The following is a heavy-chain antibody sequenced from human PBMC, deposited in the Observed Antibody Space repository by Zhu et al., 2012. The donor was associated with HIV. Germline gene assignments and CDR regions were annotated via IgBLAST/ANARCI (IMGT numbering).Heavy chain of an antibody. D-gene: IGHD3-10*01. V-gene: IGHV3-23*01. Sequence: EVQLLESGGGLVQPGGPLRLSCAASGFTFSNYAMTWVRQAPGRGLEWVSSITSTGGATYYADSVKGRFTISRDNSKSTLYLQMNILRAEDTAIYYCAKDLDYYGSGSYPRGYFDYVGPGNPGHRLL. CDR3: AKDLDYYGSGSYPRGYFDY. J-gene: IGHJ4*02. CDR1: GFTFSNYA. CDR2: ITSTGGAT.